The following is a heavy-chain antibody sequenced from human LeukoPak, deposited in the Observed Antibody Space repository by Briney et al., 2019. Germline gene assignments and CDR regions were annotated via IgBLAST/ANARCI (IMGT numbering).Heavy chain of an antibody. D-gene: IGHD1-26*01. J-gene: IGHJ4*02. V-gene: IGHV4/OR15-8*02. CDR3: SRESGPFCPFGY. Sequence: SETLSLICGVSGGSISGTNRWSWVRHPPGQGLEWIGEISLAGQTNFNPSLNGRVTMSLDKSSNKLYLHLTSVTAADTATYFCSRESGPFCPFGYWGEGNLVIVSS. CDR1: GGSISGTNR. CDR2: ISLAGQT.